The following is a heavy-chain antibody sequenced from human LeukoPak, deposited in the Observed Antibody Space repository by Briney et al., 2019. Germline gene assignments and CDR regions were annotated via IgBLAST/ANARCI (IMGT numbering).Heavy chain of an antibody. D-gene: IGHD3-22*01. J-gene: IGHJ4*02. Sequence: SETLSLTHTVSGGSISSGSNYWGWIRQPPGKGLEWIGSIYYTGSTYYNPSLKSRVTISVDTSKNQFSLKLRSVTAADTAVSYCESGPIVVVENWGQGTLVTVSS. V-gene: IGHV4-39*01. CDR2: IYYTGST. CDR1: GGSISSGSNY. CDR3: ESGPIVVVEN.